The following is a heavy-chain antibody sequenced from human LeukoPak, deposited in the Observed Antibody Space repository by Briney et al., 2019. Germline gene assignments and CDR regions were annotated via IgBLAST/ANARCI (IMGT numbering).Heavy chain of an antibody. J-gene: IGHJ3*02. CDR3: ARDKGLHAFDI. CDR1: GGSISSYY. Sequence: SETLSLTCTVSGGSISSYYWSWIRQSPGKGLEWIGYIYYSGSTNYNPSLKSRVTISVDTSKNQFSLKLSSVTAADTAVYYCARDKGLHAFDIWGQGTMVTVSS. CDR2: IYYSGST. V-gene: IGHV4-59*01. D-gene: IGHD4-11*01.